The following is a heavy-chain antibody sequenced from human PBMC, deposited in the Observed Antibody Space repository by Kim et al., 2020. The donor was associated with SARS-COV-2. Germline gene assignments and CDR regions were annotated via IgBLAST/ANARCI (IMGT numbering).Heavy chain of an antibody. CDR3: ARYPRYCSGGSCYEDFDY. V-gene: IGHV3-21*01. CDR1: GFTFSSYS. CDR2: ISSSSSYI. D-gene: IGHD2-15*01. J-gene: IGHJ4*02. Sequence: GGSLRLSCAASGFTFSSYSMNWVRQAPGKGLEWVSSISSSSSYIYYADSVKGRFTISRDNAKNSLYLQMNSLRAEDTAVYYCARYPRYCSGGSCYEDFDYWGQGTLVTVSS.